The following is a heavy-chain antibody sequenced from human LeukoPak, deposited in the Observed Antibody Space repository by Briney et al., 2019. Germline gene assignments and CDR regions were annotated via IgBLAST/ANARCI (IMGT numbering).Heavy chain of an antibody. V-gene: IGHV3-11*06. CDR3: AKSQGYRRYFVPDAFDI. CDR1: GFTFSDSY. D-gene: IGHD3-9*01. CDR2: ISGNSGDT. J-gene: IGHJ3*02. Sequence: PGGSLRLSCAASGFTFSDSYMTWVRQAPGKGLEWLSYISGNSGDTNYADSVKGRFTISRDNAENSLYLQMNSLRAEDTAVYYCAKSQGYRRYFVPDAFDIWGQGTMVTVSS.